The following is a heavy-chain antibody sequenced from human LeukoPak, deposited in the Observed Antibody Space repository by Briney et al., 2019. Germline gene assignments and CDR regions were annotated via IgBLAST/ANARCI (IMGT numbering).Heavy chain of an antibody. CDR3: ARVNSHGIVAGFDY. V-gene: IGHV1-2*02. J-gene: IGHJ4*02. CDR1: GYTFTGYY. D-gene: IGHD1-26*01. CDR2: INPNSGGT. Sequence: ASVKVSCKASGYTFTGYYMHWVRQAPGQGLEWMGWINPNSGGTNYAQKFQGRVTMTRDTSISTAYMKLSRLRSDDTAVYYCARVNSHGIVAGFDYWGQGTLVTVSS.